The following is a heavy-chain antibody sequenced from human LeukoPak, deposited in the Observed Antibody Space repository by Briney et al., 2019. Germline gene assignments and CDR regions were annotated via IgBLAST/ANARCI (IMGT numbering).Heavy chain of an antibody. CDR3: ARGLYGDYVVDY. CDR2: IIPIFGTA. CDR1: GGTFSSYA. J-gene: IGHJ4*02. Sequence: SVKVSCKASGGTFSSYAISWVRQAPGQGLEWMGGIIPIFGTANHAQKFQGRVTITADESTSTAYMELSSLRSEDTAVYYCARGLYGDYVVDYWGQGTLVTVSS. D-gene: IGHD4-17*01. V-gene: IGHV1-69*13.